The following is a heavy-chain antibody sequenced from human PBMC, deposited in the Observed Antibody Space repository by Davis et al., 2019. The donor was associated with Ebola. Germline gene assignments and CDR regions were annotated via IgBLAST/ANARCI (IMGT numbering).Heavy chain of an antibody. CDR2: IHYRGST. V-gene: IGHV4-39*01. Sequence: MPSETLSLTCTVSGGSISSSCHYWGWLRQPPGKGQEWIGTIHYRGSTYYNPSLKSRVTISVDTSKNQFSLKLSSLTDADTAVYYCSRRGTYYDSSGYYFQFDYWGQGSLVTVSS. CDR3: SRRGTYYDSSGYYFQFDY. J-gene: IGHJ4*02. CDR1: GGSISSSCHY. D-gene: IGHD3-22*01.